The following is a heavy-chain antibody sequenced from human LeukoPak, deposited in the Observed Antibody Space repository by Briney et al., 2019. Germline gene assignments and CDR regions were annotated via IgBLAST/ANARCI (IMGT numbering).Heavy chain of an antibody. J-gene: IGHJ5*02. CDR3: ARRGTWFDP. CDR2: IYTSGST. Sequence: SETLSLTCTVSGGSFNSFFWSWIRQPPGKGLEWIGYIYTSGSTYYSPSLKSRVTISLDTSKNQFSPKLISVTAADTAVYYCARRGTWFDPWGQGTLVTVSS. CDR1: GGSFNSFF. V-gene: IGHV4-4*09. D-gene: IGHD3-10*01.